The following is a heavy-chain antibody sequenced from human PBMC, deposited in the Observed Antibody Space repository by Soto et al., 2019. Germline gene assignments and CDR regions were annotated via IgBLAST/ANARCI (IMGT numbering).Heavy chain of an antibody. Sequence: VQLVESGGGLVQPGRSLRLSCAASGFTFDDYAMHWVRQAPGKGLEWVSGISWNSGSIGYADSVKGRFTISRDNAKNSLYLQMNSLRAEDTALYYCAKDRSTVTTYYFDYWGQGTLVTVSS. CDR3: AKDRSTVTTYYFDY. CDR2: ISWNSGSI. V-gene: IGHV3-9*01. J-gene: IGHJ4*02. CDR1: GFTFDDYA. D-gene: IGHD4-17*01.